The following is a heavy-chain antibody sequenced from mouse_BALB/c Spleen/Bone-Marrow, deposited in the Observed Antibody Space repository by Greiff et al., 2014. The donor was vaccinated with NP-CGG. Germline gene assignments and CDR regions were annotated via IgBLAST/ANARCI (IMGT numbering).Heavy chain of an antibody. CDR3: FSYYRYADYAMDY. Sequence: VKLMESGPGLVAPSQSLSITCTVSGFSLTSYGVHWVRQPPGKGLEWLGVIWAGGSTNYISALMSRLSITKDNSKSQVFLKMNSLQTDDTAMYYCFSYYRYADYAMDYWGQGASVTVSS. CDR1: GFSLTSYG. CDR2: IWAGGST. V-gene: IGHV2-9*02. D-gene: IGHD2-14*01. J-gene: IGHJ4*01.